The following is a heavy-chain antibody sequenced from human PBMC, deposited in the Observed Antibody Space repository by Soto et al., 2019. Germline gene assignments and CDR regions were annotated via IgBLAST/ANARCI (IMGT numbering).Heavy chain of an antibody. CDR2: ISGSGGSP. J-gene: IGHJ4*02. CDR3: AKARCTTSNCYVPDC. Sequence: GGSLRLSCAASGFSFSTYTMSWVRRAPGKGLGWVSAISGSGGSPSYADSVQGRFTISRDNPKKTLYLQMNSLRAEDTAVYYCAKARCTTSNCYVPDCWGQGTLVTVSS. D-gene: IGHD2-8*01. V-gene: IGHV3-23*01. CDR1: GFSFSTYT.